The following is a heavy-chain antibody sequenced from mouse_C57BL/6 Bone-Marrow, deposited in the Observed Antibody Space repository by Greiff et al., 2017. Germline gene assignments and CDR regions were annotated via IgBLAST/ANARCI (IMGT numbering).Heavy chain of an antibody. V-gene: IGHV1-81*01. CDR1: GYTFTSYG. Sequence: QVQLQQSGAELARPGASVKLSCKASGYTFTSYGISWVKQRTGQGLEWIGEIYPRSGNTSYNEKFKGKATLTADKSSSTAYMELRSLTSEDSAVYFCASDYYGSSRFAYWGQGTLVTVSA. J-gene: IGHJ3*01. CDR3: ASDYYGSSRFAY. D-gene: IGHD1-1*01. CDR2: IYPRSGNT.